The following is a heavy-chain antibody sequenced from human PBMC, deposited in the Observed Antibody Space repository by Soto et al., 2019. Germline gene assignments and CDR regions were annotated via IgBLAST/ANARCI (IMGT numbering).Heavy chain of an antibody. D-gene: IGHD6-13*01. CDR1: GGAFSGYY. Sequence: SETLSLTCAVFGGAFSGYYWGWIRQPPGKGLEWIGEINHSGSTNYNPSLKSRVTISVDTSKNQFSLKLSSVTAADTAVYYCARGGGSSWAYYFDYWGQGTLVTVSS. J-gene: IGHJ4*02. V-gene: IGHV4-34*01. CDR3: ARGGGSSWAYYFDY. CDR2: INHSGST.